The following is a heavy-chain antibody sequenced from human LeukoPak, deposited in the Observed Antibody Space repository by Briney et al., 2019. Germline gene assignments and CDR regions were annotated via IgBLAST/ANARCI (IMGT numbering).Heavy chain of an antibody. J-gene: IGHJ4*02. V-gene: IGHV4-4*08. CDR1: GGSISSYY. Sequence: SETLSLTCTVSGGSISSYYWRWIRQPPGKGLEWIGNIHSSGSTYYNPSLKSRVTISVDTSKNQFSLKLSSVTAADTAVYYCARRRGGSSEVDFWGQGTVVTVS. D-gene: IGHD6-6*01. CDR3: ARRRGGSSEVDF. CDR2: IHSSGST.